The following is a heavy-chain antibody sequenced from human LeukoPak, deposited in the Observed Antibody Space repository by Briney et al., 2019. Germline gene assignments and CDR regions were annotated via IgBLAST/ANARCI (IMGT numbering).Heavy chain of an antibody. V-gene: IGHV1-46*01. D-gene: IGHD5-12*01. CDR2: INPSGGST. CDR1: GYTFTSYY. CDR3: ARDGVATLTNNWFDP. Sequence: ASVKVSCKASGYTFTSYYMHWVRQAPGQGLEWMGIINPSGGSTSYAQKFQGRVTMTRDMSTSTVYMELSSLRSEDTAVYYCARDGVATLTNNWFDPWGQGTLSPSPQ. J-gene: IGHJ5*02.